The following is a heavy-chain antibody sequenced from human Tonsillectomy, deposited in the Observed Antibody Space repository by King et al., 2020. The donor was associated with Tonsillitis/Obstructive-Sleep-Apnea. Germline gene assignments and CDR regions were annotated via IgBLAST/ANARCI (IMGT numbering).Heavy chain of an antibody. Sequence: VRLVESGGGLLQPGGSLRLSCAASGFTFSIYAMTWVRRAPGKGLEWVSVVSASGGSTYYADSVKGRFTTSRDNSKNTLYLQMNSLRAEATAVYYCAKDADSSGYYPSNYYYMDVWGKGTTVTVSS. CDR3: AKDADSSGYYPSNYYYMDV. D-gene: IGHD3-22*01. V-gene: IGHV3-23*04. CDR1: GFTFSIYA. CDR2: VSASGGST. J-gene: IGHJ6*03.